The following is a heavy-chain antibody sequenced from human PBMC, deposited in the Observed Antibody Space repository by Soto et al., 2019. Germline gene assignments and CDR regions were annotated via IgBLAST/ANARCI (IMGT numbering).Heavy chain of an antibody. J-gene: IGHJ6*02. D-gene: IGHD3-3*01. V-gene: IGHV3-74*01. Sequence: EVQLVESGGGLVQPGGSLRLSCTAAGFSLSSYWMHWVRQAPGEGLVWVSRINGDGSITTYADSVKGRFSISRDNAKNSLYLQMNSLRAEDTAVYYCTRDPYVLRFLEWLPPGGEYAMDVWGQGTTVTVFS. CDR3: TRDPYVLRFLEWLPPGGEYAMDV. CDR2: INGDGSIT. CDR1: GFSLSSYW.